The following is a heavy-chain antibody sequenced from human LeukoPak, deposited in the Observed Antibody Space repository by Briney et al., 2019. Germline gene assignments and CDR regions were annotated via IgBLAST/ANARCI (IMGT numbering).Heavy chain of an antibody. Sequence: ASVKVSFKASGYTFTGYYIHWVRQAPGQGLEWMGWINPNSGGTNYAQKFQGRVTMTRDTSISTAYMELSRLRSDDTAVYYCARDRRGYYGSGNYYIRYWGQGTLVTVSS. J-gene: IGHJ4*02. CDR3: ARDRRGYYGSGNYYIRY. V-gene: IGHV1-2*02. D-gene: IGHD3-10*01. CDR2: INPNSGGT. CDR1: GYTFTGYY.